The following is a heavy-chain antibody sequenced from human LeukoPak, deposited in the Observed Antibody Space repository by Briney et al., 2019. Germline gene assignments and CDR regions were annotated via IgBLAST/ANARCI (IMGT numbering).Heavy chain of an antibody. Sequence: ASVKVSCKTSGYTFSDYYIHWIRQAPGQGLEWVGWINPNSGDTDYARKFQGRVTVTRDTSISTAYMELGRLRSDDTAVYYCARVFVITQYSGSPDYFASWGQGTLITVSS. CDR3: ARVFVITQYSGSPDYFAS. D-gene: IGHD1-26*01. CDR1: GYTFSDYY. V-gene: IGHV1-2*02. CDR2: INPNSGDT. J-gene: IGHJ4*02.